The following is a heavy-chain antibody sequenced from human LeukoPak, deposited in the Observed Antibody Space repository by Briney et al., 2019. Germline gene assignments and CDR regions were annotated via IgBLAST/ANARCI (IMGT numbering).Heavy chain of an antibody. V-gene: IGHV4-61*02. J-gene: IGHJ6*03. CDR1: GGSISSSSYY. Sequence: SETLSLTCTVSGGSISSSSYYWSWIRQPAGKGLEWIGRIYTSGSTNYNPSLKSRVTMSVDTSKNQFSLKLSSVTAADTAVYYCARDPGYSYGGPHDYMDVWGKGTTVTVSS. CDR3: ARDPGYSYGGPHDYMDV. D-gene: IGHD5-18*01. CDR2: IYTSGST.